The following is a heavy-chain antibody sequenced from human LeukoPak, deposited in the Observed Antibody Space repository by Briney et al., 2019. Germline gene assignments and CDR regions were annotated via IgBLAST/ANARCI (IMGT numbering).Heavy chain of an antibody. CDR3: ARDRISRLDP. V-gene: IGHV3-21*01. CDR1: GFTFSSYG. Sequence: GGSLRLSCAASGFTFSSYGMHWVRQAPGKGLEWVSSISSSSSYIYYADSVKGRFTISRDNAKNSLYLQMNSLRAEDTAVYYCARDRISRLDPWGQGTLVTVSS. CDR2: ISSSSSYI. D-gene: IGHD2-15*01. J-gene: IGHJ5*02.